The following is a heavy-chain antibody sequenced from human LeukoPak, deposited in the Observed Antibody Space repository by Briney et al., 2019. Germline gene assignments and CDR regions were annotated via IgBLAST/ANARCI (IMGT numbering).Heavy chain of an antibody. V-gene: IGHV1-69*01. D-gene: IGHD2-2*01. Sequence: GSSVKVSCKDAGGSFGSHAISWVRQAPGQGLEWMGGIIPIFGTANYAQKFQGRVTITADESTRTAYMELSSLRSEDTAVYYCARGEDIVVVPAAIKGYAFDIWGQGTMVTVSS. CDR2: IIPIFGTA. CDR3: ARGEDIVVVPAAIKGYAFDI. J-gene: IGHJ3*02. CDR1: GGSFGSHA.